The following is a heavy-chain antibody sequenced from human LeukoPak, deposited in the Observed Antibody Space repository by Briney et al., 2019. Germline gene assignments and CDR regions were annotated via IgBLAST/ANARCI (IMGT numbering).Heavy chain of an antibody. CDR2: VSGSGGST. Sequence: PGGSLRLSCAASGFTFSSYAMSWVRRAPGKGLEWVSAVSGSGGSTYYADSVKGRFTISRDNSKNTLYLQMNSLRAEDTAVYYCAKDGRLWFGELAWFDPWGQGTLVTVSS. CDR3: AKDGRLWFGELAWFDP. V-gene: IGHV3-23*01. J-gene: IGHJ5*02. D-gene: IGHD3-10*01. CDR1: GFTFSSYA.